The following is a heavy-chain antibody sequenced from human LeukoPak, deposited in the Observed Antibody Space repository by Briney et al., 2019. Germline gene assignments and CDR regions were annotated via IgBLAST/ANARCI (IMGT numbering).Heavy chain of an antibody. D-gene: IGHD2-2*01. V-gene: IGHV3-74*01. J-gene: IGHJ4*02. CDR3: VREGLECSGSSCQRAAFDY. Sequence: GGSLRLSCAASGFTFTTYWMHWVRQVPGKGLVWVARINGDGTSIRHADSMKGRFTISRDNAKNTPYLQMNSLRDEDTAVYYCVREGLECSGSSCQRAAFDYWGQGTLVTVSS. CDR1: GFTFTTYW. CDR2: INGDGTSI.